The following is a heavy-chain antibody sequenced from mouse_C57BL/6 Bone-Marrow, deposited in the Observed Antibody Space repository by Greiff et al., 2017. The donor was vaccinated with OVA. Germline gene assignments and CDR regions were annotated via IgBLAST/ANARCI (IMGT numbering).Heavy chain of an antibody. V-gene: IGHV5-12*01. CDR3: ARHNYGSSYGFAY. Sequence: DVKLVESGGGLVQPGGSLKLSCAASGFTFSDYYMYWVRQTPEKRLEWVAYISNGGGSTYYPDTVKGRFTISRDNAKNTLYLQMSRLKSEDTAMYYCARHNYGSSYGFAYWGQGTLVTVSA. CDR1: GFTFSDYY. D-gene: IGHD1-1*01. CDR2: ISNGGGST. J-gene: IGHJ3*01.